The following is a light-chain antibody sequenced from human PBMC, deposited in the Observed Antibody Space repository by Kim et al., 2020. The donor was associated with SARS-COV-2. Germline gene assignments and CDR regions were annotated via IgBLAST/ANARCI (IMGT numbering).Light chain of an antibody. J-gene: IGLJ1*01. CDR1: SSNIGSNT. CDR3: AAWDDSLRV. Sequence: ELTQPPSASGTPGQRVTISCSGSSSNIGSNTVNWYQQLQGTAPKLLIYSNNQRPSGVPDRFSGSKSGTSASLAISGLQSEDEADYYCAAWDDSLRVFGTGTKVTVL. CDR2: SNN. V-gene: IGLV1-44*01.